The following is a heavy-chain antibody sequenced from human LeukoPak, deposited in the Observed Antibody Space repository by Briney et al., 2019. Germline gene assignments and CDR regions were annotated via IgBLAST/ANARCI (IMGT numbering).Heavy chain of an antibody. J-gene: IGHJ6*02. V-gene: IGHV3-11*01. Sequence: GGSLRLSCAASAFIFNNYYMSWIRQAPEKGLECVSYISNSGSTMFYADSVKGRFTISRDNAKNSLYLQMNSLRAEDTAVYYCASSVAGTSYYYGMDVWGQGTTVTVCS. D-gene: IGHD6-19*01. CDR2: ISNSGSTM. CDR3: ASSVAGTSYYYGMDV. CDR1: AFIFNNYY.